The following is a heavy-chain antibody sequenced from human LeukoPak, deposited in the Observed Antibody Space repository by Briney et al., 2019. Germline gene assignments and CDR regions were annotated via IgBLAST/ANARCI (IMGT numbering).Heavy chain of an antibody. CDR3: VRSFMVRGVITDAFDI. J-gene: IGHJ3*02. D-gene: IGHD3-10*01. CDR2: IYSDNT. V-gene: IGHV3-53*01. Sequence: PGGSLRLSCTVSGFTLSSNSMSWVRQAPGKGMEWVSFIYSDNTHYSDSVKGRFTISIDNSKNTLYLQMNSLRAEDTAVYYCVRSFMVRGVITDAFDIWGRGTMVTVSS. CDR1: GFTLSSNS.